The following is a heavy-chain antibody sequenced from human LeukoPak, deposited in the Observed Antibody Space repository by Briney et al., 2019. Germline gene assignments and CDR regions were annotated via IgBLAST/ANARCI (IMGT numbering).Heavy chain of an antibody. CDR3: TTAGYYDSSGYYSL. CDR1: GFTFSNAW. Sequence: GGSLRLSCAASGFTFSNAWMSWVRQAPEKGLEWIGRIKSKTDGGTTDYAAPVKGRFAISRDDSKNTLYLQMNSLKTEDTAVYYCTTAGYYDSSGYYSLWGQGTLVTVSS. J-gene: IGHJ4*02. D-gene: IGHD3-22*01. V-gene: IGHV3-15*01. CDR2: IKSKTDGGTT.